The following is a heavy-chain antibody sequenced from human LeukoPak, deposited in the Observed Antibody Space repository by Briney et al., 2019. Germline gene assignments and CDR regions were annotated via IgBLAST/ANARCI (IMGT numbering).Heavy chain of an antibody. J-gene: IGHJ4*02. Sequence: GGSLRLSCAASGFTFSGHAMSWVRQAPGKGLEWVSAISGSGGSTYYADSVKGRFTISRDNSKNTLYLQMNSLRAEDTAVYYCAKELRDGYNYPFDYWGQGTLVTVSS. CDR2: ISGSGGST. V-gene: IGHV3-23*01. CDR3: AKELRDGYNYPFDY. CDR1: GFTFSGHA. D-gene: IGHD5-24*01.